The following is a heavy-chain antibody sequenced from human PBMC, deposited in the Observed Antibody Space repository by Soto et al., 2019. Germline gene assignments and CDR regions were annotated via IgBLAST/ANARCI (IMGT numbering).Heavy chain of an antibody. CDR2: IYHSGST. D-gene: IGHD4-17*01. V-gene: IGHV4-30-2*01. Sequence: SETLSLTCAVSGGSISSGGYSCNWIRQPPGKGLEWIGYIYHSGSTYYNPSLKSRVTISVDRSKNQFSLKLSSVTAADTAVYYCARGMTTVTTFDYWGKGTLVTVSS. CDR1: GGSISSGGYS. J-gene: IGHJ4*02. CDR3: ARGMTTVTTFDY.